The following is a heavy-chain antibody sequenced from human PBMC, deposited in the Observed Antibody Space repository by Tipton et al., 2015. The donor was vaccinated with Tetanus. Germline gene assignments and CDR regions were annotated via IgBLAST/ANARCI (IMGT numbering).Heavy chain of an antibody. CDR3: ARCNDYGSLTPIDL. CDR2: ILPKFGTL. D-gene: IGHD4-17*01. Sequence: QVQLVQSGAEVKRPGSSVKVSCKASGGTYTTHGVTWVRQAPGQGLEWIGGILPKFGTLKYAEKFEDRVTMTADNSMGTAYMDLSSVRSDDTAVYYCARCNDYGSLTPIDLWGPGTRVTASS. J-gene: IGHJ5*02. CDR1: GGTYTTHG. V-gene: IGHV1-69*06.